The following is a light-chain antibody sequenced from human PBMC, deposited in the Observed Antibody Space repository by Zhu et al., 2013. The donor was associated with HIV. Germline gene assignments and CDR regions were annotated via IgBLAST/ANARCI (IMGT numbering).Light chain of an antibody. J-gene: IGKJ4*01. CDR3: QQTNSFPPVT. Sequence: DIQMTQSPSSLSASVGDRVTITCQASQDINNYLNWYHQKPGKAPNLLIYDASNLETGVPSRFSGSGSGTDFTLTISSLQPEDFATYYCQQTNSFPPVTFGGGTKVEIK. V-gene: IGKV1-33*01. CDR1: QDINNY. CDR2: DAS.